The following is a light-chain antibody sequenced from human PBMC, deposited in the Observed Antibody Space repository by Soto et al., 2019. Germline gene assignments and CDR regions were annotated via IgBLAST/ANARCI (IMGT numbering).Light chain of an antibody. J-gene: IGKJ1*01. Sequence: EIVLTQSPATLSLFPGERATLSCRASQSIGRSLAWYQQRPGQAPRLLIYDAATRATGIPARFSGSGSGTVFTLTIGSLEPEDFAFYYYQQRTNWPPWTFGQGTKVEIK. CDR2: DAA. CDR1: QSIGRS. V-gene: IGKV3-11*01. CDR3: QQRTNWPPWT.